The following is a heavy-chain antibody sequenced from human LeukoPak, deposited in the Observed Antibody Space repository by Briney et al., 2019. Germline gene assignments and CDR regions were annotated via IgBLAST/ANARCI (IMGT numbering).Heavy chain of an antibody. D-gene: IGHD6-6*01. J-gene: IGHJ6*02. CDR1: GFTFSSYG. V-gene: IGHV3-30*18. CDR2: ISYDGSNE. CDR3: AKDVSSSSPGDGMDV. Sequence: GRSLRLSCAASGFTFSSYGMHWVRQAPGKGLEWVAVISYDGSNEYYADSVKGRFTISRDDSKNTLYLQVNSLRAEDTAVYYCAKDVSSSSPGDGMDVWGQGTTVIVSS.